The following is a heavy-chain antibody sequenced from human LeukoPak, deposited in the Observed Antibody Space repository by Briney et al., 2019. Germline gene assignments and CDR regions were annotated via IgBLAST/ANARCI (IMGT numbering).Heavy chain of an antibody. V-gene: IGHV1-69*06. D-gene: IGHD3-22*01. CDR1: GGTFSSYA. CDR3: AKKWSGDYDSSGVSDAFDI. J-gene: IGHJ3*02. Sequence: SVKVSCKASGGTFSSYAISWVRQAPGQGLEWMGGIIPIFGTANYAQKFQGRVTITADKSTSTAYMELSSLRSEDTAVYYCAKKWSGDYDSSGVSDAFDIWGQGTMVTVSS. CDR2: IIPIFGTA.